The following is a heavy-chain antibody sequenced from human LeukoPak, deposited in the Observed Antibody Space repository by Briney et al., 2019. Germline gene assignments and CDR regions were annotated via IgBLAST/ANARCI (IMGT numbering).Heavy chain of an antibody. CDR1: GYTFTSYD. CDR3: ARDVVPAAPNYYYYYMDV. J-gene: IGHJ6*03. CDR2: MNPNRGNT. V-gene: IGHV1-8*01. D-gene: IGHD2-2*01. Sequence: ASVKVSCKASGYTFTSYDINWVRQATGQGLEWMGWMNPNRGNTGYAQKLQGRVTMTRNTSISTAYRELSSLRSENTAVYYCARDVVPAAPNYYYYYMDVWGKGTTVTVSS.